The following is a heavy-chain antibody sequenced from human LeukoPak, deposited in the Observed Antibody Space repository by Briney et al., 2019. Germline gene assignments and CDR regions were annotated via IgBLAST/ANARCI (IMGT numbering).Heavy chain of an antibody. J-gene: IGHJ4*02. V-gene: IGHV4-61*01. CDR3: TRTGSTGGY. CDR1: GGSVSGGNYY. CDR2: IHYSGST. Sequence: SETLSLTCTVSGGSVSGGNYYCSWIRQSPGKGLEWIGYIHYSGSTVYSPSLKSRVTMSIDTSKNQFSLNPSSATAADTAVYYCTRTGSTGGYWGQGTLVTVSS. D-gene: IGHD1-7*01.